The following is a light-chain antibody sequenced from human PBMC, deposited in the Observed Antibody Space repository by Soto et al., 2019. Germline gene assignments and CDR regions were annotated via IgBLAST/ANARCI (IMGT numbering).Light chain of an antibody. CDR2: QDS. V-gene: IGLV3-1*01. CDR3: QAWDSSTAYV. J-gene: IGLJ3*02. CDR1: KLGDKY. Sequence: SYELTQPPSVSVSPGQTASITCSGDKLGDKYACWYQQKPGQSPVLVIYQDSKRPSGIPERFSGSNSGNTATLTISGTQAMDEADYYCQAWDSSTAYVFGGGTKLTV.